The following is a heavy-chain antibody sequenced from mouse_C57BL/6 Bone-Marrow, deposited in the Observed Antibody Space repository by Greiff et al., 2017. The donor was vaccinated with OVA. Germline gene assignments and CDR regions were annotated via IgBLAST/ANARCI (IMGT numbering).Heavy chain of an antibody. CDR2: IYPRSGNT. Sequence: VQLQQSGAELARPGASVKLSCKASGYTFTSYGISWVKQRTGPGLEWLGEIYPRSGNTYYNETFKGKATLTADKSSSTAYMQLRSLTSEYSAIYFCAREKYQYCGSSCDYAMDDWGQGTSVTVSS. CDR1: GYTFTSYG. V-gene: IGHV1-81*01. J-gene: IGHJ4*01. D-gene: IGHD1-1*01. CDR3: AREKYQYCGSSCDYAMDD.